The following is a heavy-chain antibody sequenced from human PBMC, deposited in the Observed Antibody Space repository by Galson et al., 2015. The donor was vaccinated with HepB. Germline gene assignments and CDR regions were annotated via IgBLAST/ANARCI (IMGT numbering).Heavy chain of an antibody. J-gene: IGHJ4*02. CDR1: GYTFTSYG. D-gene: IGHD3-9*01. CDR2: ISAYNGNT. Sequence: SVKVSCKASGYTFTSYGISWVRQAPGQGLEWMGWISAYNGNTNYAQKLQGRVTMTTDTSTSTAYMELRSLRSDDTAVYYCARGNDILTGYYKNQGFDYWGQGTLVTVSS. CDR3: ARGNDILTGYYKNQGFDY. V-gene: IGHV1-18*04.